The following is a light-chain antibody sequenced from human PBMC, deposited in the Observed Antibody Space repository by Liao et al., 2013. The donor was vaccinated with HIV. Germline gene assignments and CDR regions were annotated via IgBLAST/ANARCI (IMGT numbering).Light chain of an antibody. J-gene: IGLJ2*01. CDR2: YDG. CDR3: QAWDSNTYVV. CDR1: NIGGRS. V-gene: IGLV3-21*01. Sequence: SFVLTQPPSVSVAPGETATITCGGNNIGGRSVHWYQQKPGQAPVLVIYYDGDRPSGIPERFSGSNSGNTATLTISGTQPMDEADYYCQAWDSNTYVVFGGGTKLTVL.